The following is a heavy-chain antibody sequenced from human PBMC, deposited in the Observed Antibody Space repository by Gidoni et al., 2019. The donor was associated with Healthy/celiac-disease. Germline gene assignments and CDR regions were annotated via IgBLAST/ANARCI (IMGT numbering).Heavy chain of an antibody. J-gene: IGHJ5*02. Sequence: QVQLQESGPGLVKPSETLSLTCTVSGGSISSYYWSWIRQPPGKGLEWIGYIYYSGSTNYNPSLKSRVTISVDTSKNQFSLKLSSVTAADTAVYYCARYPGIAVAGSARKSWFDPWGQGTLVTVSS. CDR2: IYYSGST. CDR3: ARYPGIAVAGSARKSWFDP. V-gene: IGHV4-59*01. D-gene: IGHD6-19*01. CDR1: GGSISSYY.